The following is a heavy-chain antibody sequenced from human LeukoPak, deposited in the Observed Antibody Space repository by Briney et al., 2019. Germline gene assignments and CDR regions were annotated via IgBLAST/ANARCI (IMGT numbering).Heavy chain of an antibody. CDR2: INSDGSTT. CDR1: GFTFSDYW. V-gene: IGHV3-74*01. D-gene: IGHD6-19*01. Sequence: GGSLRLSCAASGFTFSDYWMHWVRQAPGKGLVWVSRINSDGSTTNYADSVKGRFTISRDNAKNSLYLQMNSLRAEDTAVYYCARDVIAVAGTGSAFDYWGQGTLVTVSS. CDR3: ARDVIAVAGTGSAFDY. J-gene: IGHJ4*02.